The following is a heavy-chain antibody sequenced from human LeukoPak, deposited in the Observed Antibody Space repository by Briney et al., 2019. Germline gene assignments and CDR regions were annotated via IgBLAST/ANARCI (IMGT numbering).Heavy chain of an antibody. Sequence: PSETLSLTCTVSGGSISSYYWSWIRQPPGKGLEWIGYIYCSGSTNYNPSLKSRVTISVDTSKSQFSLKLSSVTAADTAVYYCARKEIAAAGWNWFDPWGQGTLVTVSS. CDR2: IYCSGST. CDR3: ARKEIAAAGWNWFDP. V-gene: IGHV4-59*01. D-gene: IGHD6-13*01. CDR1: GGSISSYY. J-gene: IGHJ5*02.